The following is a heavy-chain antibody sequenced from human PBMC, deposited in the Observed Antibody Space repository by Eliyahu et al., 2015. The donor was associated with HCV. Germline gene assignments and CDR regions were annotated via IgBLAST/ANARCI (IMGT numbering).Heavy chain of an antibody. CDR3: ARLPRLRYFDWLLQTFDY. CDR1: GGSFSXYY. CDR2: INHSGST. Sequence: QVQLQQWGAGLLKPSETLSLTCAVYGGSFSXYYWSWIRQPPGKGLEWIGEINHSGSTNYNPSLKSRVTISVDTSKNQFSLKLSSVTAADTAVYYCARLPRLRYFDWLLQTFDYWGQGTLVTVSS. J-gene: IGHJ4*02. V-gene: IGHV4-34*01. D-gene: IGHD3-9*01.